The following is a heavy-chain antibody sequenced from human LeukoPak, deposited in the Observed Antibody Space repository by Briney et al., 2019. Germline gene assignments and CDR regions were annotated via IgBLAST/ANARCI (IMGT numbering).Heavy chain of an antibody. V-gene: IGHV4-4*07. J-gene: IGHJ3*02. D-gene: IGHD6-19*01. CDR2: IYTSGTS. Sequence: SETLSLTCSVSGGSFNLYSWSWIRQPAGKGLEWIGRIYTSGTSNYNPSLKSRVTMSVDTSKNQFSLKLSSVTAADTAVYYCARSSSVSAFDIWGQGTMVTVSS. CDR1: GGSFNLYS. CDR3: ARSSSVSAFDI.